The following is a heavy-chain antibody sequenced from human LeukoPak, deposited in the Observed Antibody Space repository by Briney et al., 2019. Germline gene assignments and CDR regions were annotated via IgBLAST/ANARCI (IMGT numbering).Heavy chain of an antibody. J-gene: IGHJ6*02. V-gene: IGHV4-59*01. CDR2: IYYSGST. CDR1: GGSISSYY. CDR3: ARDGIAAAGTYYYGMDV. D-gene: IGHD6-13*01. Sequence: PSETLSLTCTVSGGSISSYYWSWIRQPPGKGLEWIGYIYYSGSTNYNPSLKSRVTISVDTSKNQFSLKLSSVTAADTAVYYCARDGIAAAGTYYYGMDVWGQGTTVTVSS.